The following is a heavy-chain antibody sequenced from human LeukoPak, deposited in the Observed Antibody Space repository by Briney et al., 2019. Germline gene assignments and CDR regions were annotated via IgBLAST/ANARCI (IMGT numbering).Heavy chain of an antibody. D-gene: IGHD5-18*01. CDR2: INHSGST. CDR3: ARARRGYSYGTTPPYYYYGMDV. V-gene: IGHV4-34*01. CDR1: GGSFSGYY. Sequence: SETLSLTCAVYGGSFSGYYWSWIRQPPGKGLEWIGEINHSGSTNCNPSLKSRVTISVDTSKNQFSLKLSSVTAADTAVYYCARARRGYSYGTTPPYYYYGMDVWGKGTTVTVSS. J-gene: IGHJ6*04.